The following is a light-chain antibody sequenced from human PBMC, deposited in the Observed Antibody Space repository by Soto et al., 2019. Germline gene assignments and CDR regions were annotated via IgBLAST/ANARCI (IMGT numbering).Light chain of an antibody. CDR1: NIGSKS. V-gene: IGLV3-21*02. CDR3: QVWDSSSDHHV. CDR2: DDS. Sequence: SYELTQPPSVSVAPGQTARITCGGNNIGSKSVHWYQQKPGQAPVLVVYDDSDRPSGSPERFSGSNSGNTATLTISRVEAGDEADYYCQVWDSSSDHHVFGTGTKVTVL. J-gene: IGLJ1*01.